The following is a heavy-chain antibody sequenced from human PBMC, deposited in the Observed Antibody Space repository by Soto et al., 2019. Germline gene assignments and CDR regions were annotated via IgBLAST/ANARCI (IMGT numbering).Heavy chain of an antibody. CDR1: GFTFSSYW. CDR2: IKQDGSEK. Sequence: GGSLRLSCAASGFTFSSYWMSWVRQAPGKGLEWVANIKQDGSEKYYVDSVKGRFTISRDNAKNSLYLQMNSLRAEDTAVYYCARDDLIAAAGNGFDYWGQGTLVTVSS. J-gene: IGHJ4*02. D-gene: IGHD6-13*01. CDR3: ARDDLIAAAGNGFDY. V-gene: IGHV3-7*01.